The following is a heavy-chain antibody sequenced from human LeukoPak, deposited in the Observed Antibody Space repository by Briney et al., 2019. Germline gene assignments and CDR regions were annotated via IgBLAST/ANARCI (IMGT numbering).Heavy chain of an antibody. CDR1: GYTFTGYY. J-gene: IGHJ4*02. CDR2: INPNSGGT. Sequence: ASVKVSCKASGYTFTGYYMHWVRQAPGQGLEWMGWINPNSGGTNYAQKFQGRVTMTRDTSISTAYMELSRLRSDDTAVYYCARVGGIVATIRGFDYWGQGTLVTVSS. CDR3: ARVGGIVATIRGFDY. V-gene: IGHV1-2*02. D-gene: IGHD5-12*01.